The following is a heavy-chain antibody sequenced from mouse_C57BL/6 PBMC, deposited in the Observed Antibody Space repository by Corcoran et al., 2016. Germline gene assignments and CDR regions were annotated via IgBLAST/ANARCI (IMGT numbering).Heavy chain of an antibody. CDR1: GYTFTTYG. Sequence: QIQLVQSGPELKKPGETDKISCKASGYTFTTYGMSWVKQAPGKGLKWMGWINTYSGVPTYADDFKGRFAFSLETSASTAYLQINNLKNEDTATYVCAREGIYYGRYAMDYWGQGTSVTVSS. V-gene: IGHV9-3*01. CDR2: INTYSGVP. CDR3: AREGIYYGRYAMDY. J-gene: IGHJ4*01. D-gene: IGHD2-1*01.